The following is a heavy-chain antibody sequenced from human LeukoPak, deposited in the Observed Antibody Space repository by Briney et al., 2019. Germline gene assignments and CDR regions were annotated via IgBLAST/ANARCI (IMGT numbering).Heavy chain of an antibody. D-gene: IGHD4-17*01. J-gene: IGHJ6*03. Sequence: AGGSLRLSCAASGFTFDDYGMSWVRQAPGKGLEWVSGINWNGGSTGYADSVKGRFTISRDNAKNSLYLQMNSLRAEDTALYYCARDNEVTTVFKYYYYYYYMDVWGKGTTVTVSS. CDR3: ARDNEVTTVFKYYYYYYYMDV. CDR1: GFTFDDYG. V-gene: IGHV3-20*04. CDR2: INWNGGST.